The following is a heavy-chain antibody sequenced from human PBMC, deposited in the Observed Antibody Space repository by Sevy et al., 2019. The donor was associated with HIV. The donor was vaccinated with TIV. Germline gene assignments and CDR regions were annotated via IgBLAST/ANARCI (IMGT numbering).Heavy chain of an antibody. V-gene: IGHV3-30*04. CDR1: GFTFNSYA. J-gene: IGHJ4*02. CDR2: ISYDGSNK. Sequence: GGSLRLSCAASGFTFNSYALHWVRQAPGKGLEWVAFISYDGSNKYYADLVKGRFTISRDNSKNTLYLQRDSRRGEDRAVYYCARDMRGSSWYFFESWGQGTQVTVSS. CDR3: ARDMRGSSWYFFES. D-gene: IGHD6-13*01.